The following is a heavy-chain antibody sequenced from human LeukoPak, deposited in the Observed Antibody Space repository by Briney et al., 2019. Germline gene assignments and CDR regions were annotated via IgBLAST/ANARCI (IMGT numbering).Heavy chain of an antibody. CDR1: GFTVSNKY. V-gene: IGHV3-53*01. Sequence: GGSLRLSCAASGFTVSNKYMTWVRQAPGKGLEWVSLIYSDGRTYYADSVKGRCTISRDNAKNTLYLQMNSLRAEDTAVYYCAREAGSGSLGAFDIWGQGTMVTVSS. J-gene: IGHJ3*02. CDR2: IYSDGRT. D-gene: IGHD3-10*01. CDR3: AREAGSGSLGAFDI.